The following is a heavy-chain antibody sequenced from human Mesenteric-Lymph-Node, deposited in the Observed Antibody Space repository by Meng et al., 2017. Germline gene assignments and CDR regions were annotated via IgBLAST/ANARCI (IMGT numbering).Heavy chain of an antibody. CDR2: IKTNGSDI. Sequence: GGSLRLSCAGSGLTLSNYWMFWIRQRPGKGLMWVSRIKTNGSDIAYAGSVKGRFTISRDTAKNTLYLQMNSQRVEDTAVYFCASDSGKAAFDYWGQGTLVTVSS. V-gene: IGHV3-74*01. J-gene: IGHJ4*02. CDR1: GLTLSNYW. D-gene: IGHD3-10*01. CDR3: ASDSGKAAFDY.